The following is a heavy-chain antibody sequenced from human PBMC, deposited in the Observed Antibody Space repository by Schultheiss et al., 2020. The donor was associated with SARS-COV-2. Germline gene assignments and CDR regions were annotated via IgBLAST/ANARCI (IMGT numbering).Heavy chain of an antibody. V-gene: IGHV1-2*02. CDR1: GYTFTSYY. CDR2: INPNSGGT. J-gene: IGHJ6*02. CDR3: ARNAIAVAGLHYYYYGMDV. Sequence: ASVKVSCKASGYTFTSYYMHWVRQAPGQGLEWMGWINPNSGGTNYAQKFQGRVTMTRDTSISTAYMELSRLRSDDTAVYYCARNAIAVAGLHYYYYGMDVWGQGTTVTVSS. D-gene: IGHD6-19*01.